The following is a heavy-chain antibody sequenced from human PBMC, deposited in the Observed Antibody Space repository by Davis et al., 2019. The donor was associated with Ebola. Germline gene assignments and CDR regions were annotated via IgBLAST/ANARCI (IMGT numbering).Heavy chain of an antibody. Sequence: GESLKISCAASGFTFSVYYMSWIRQAPGKGPEWVSSISSSASYKNYADSVKGRFTISRDNAKNSLFLQMNSLRPEDTAFYYCAYLGGSSGWYNYWGQGTLVTVSS. D-gene: IGHD6-19*01. CDR1: GFTFSVYY. V-gene: IGHV3-11*03. J-gene: IGHJ4*02. CDR2: ISSSASYK. CDR3: AYLGGSSGWYNY.